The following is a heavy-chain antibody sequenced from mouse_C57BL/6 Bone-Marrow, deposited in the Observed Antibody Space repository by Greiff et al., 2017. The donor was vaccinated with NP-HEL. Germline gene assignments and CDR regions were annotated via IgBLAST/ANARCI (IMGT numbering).Heavy chain of an antibody. CDR3: ARNSQRVLYAMDY. CDR2: ISSGSSTI. CDR1: GFTFSDYG. J-gene: IGHJ4*01. V-gene: IGHV5-17*01. Sequence: EVMLVESGGGLVKPGGSLKLSCAASGFTFSDYGMHWVRQAPEKGLEWVAYISSGSSTICYADTVKGRFTISRDNAKNTLFLQMTSLRSEDTAMYYCARNSQRVLYAMDYWGQGTSVTVSS.